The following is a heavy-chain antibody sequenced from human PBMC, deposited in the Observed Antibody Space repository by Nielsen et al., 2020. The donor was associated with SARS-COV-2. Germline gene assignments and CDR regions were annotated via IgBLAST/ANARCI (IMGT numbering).Heavy chain of an antibody. CDR2: MNPNSGNT. CDR3: ASCKGDGKYFDCEGFDY. Sequence: ASVKVSCKASGYSFTSYEINWVQQATGQGLEWMGWMNPNSGNTGYAQKFQGRVTMTRSTSTSTAYMELHSLGSEDTAVYYCASCKGDGKYFDCEGFDYWGQGTLVTVSS. V-gene: IGHV1-8*02. J-gene: IGHJ4*02. CDR1: GYSFTSYE. D-gene: IGHD3-9*01.